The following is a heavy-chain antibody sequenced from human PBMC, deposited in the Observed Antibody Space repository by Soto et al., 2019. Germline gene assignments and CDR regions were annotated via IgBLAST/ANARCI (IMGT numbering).Heavy chain of an antibody. CDR3: AKALEGYYDILTGPRNSNAFDI. V-gene: IGHV3-9*01. D-gene: IGHD3-9*01. CDR2: ISWNSGSI. J-gene: IGHJ3*02. CDR1: GFTFDDYA. Sequence: GGSLRLSCAASGFTFDDYAMHWVRQAPGKGLEWVSGISWNSGSIGYADSVKGRFTISRDNAKNSLYLQMNSLRAEDTALYYCAKALEGYYDILTGPRNSNAFDIWGQGTMVTVSS.